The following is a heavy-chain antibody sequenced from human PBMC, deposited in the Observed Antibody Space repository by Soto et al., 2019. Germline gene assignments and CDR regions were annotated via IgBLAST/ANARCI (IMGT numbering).Heavy chain of an antibody. D-gene: IGHD2-15*01. Sequence: QVQLVESGGGVVQPGRSLRLSCAASGFTFSSYVMHWVRQAPGKGLEWVALISYDGNNKYYADSVKGRFTISRDNSKNTLYLQMNSLRPEDTAVYYCARGSASGIDAFDIWGQGTMVTVSA. V-gene: IGHV3-30-3*01. CDR1: GFTFSSYV. CDR2: ISYDGNNK. J-gene: IGHJ3*02. CDR3: ARGSASGIDAFDI.